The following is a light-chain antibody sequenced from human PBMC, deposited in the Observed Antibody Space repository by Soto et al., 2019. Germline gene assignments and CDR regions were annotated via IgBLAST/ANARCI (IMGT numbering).Light chain of an antibody. V-gene: IGKV3-11*01. J-gene: IGKJ3*01. CDR2: DAS. CDR1: QSISSY. CDR3: QQRSNWPPVT. Sequence: ELVLTQSPVTLSLSPGERATLSCRASQSISSYLAWYQQKPGQAPRLLIYDASNRATGIPDRFSGSGSGTDFTLTTSSIEPEDFAVYYCQQRSNWPPVTFGPGTKVDIK.